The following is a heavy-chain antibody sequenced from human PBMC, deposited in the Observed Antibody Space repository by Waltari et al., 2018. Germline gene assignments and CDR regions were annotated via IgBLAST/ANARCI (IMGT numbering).Heavy chain of an antibody. CDR1: GFTFSSFS. V-gene: IGHV3-64D*08. J-gene: IGHJ4*02. CDR3: VKDGPGAGWGDYDY. D-gene: IGHD3-16*01. Sequence: EVQLVESGGGLVQPGGSLRPSCSASGFTFSSFSIHWVRQAPGKGLEYVSAVSNNGDSAYYADSVKGGFTISRDNSKNTLYLQMTSLKAEDTAVYYCVKDGPGAGWGDYDYWGQGTLVTVSS. CDR2: VSNNGDSA.